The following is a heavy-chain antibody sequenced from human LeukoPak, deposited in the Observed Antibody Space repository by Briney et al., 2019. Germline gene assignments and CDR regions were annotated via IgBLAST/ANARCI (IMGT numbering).Heavy chain of an antibody. J-gene: IGHJ5*02. Sequence: GGSLRLSCAASGFTFTNYAMSWVRQAPGKGLEWVSAISGSGGSTYYADSVKGRFTISRDNSKNTLYLQMNSLRAEDTAVYYCANDYYGSGSYYYNWFDPWGQGTLVTVSS. CDR1: GFTFTNYA. D-gene: IGHD3-10*01. CDR3: ANDYYGSGSYYYNWFDP. V-gene: IGHV3-23*01. CDR2: ISGSGGST.